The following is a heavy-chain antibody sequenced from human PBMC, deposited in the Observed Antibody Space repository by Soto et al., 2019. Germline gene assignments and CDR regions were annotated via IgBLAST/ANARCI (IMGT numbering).Heavy chain of an antibody. CDR3: ARDQTLLLRSYGMDV. D-gene: IGHD3-10*01. J-gene: IGHJ6*02. Sequence: EVQLVESGGGLVKPGGSLRLSCAASGFTFSSYSMNWVRQAPGKGLEWVSSISSSSSYIYYADSVKGRFTISRDNAKNSLYLQMNSLRAEDTAVYYCARDQTLLLRSYGMDVWGQGTTVTVSS. CDR2: ISSSSSYI. CDR1: GFTFSSYS. V-gene: IGHV3-21*01.